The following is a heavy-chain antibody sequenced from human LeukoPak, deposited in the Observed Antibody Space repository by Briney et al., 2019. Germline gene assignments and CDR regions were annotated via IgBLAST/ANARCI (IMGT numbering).Heavy chain of an antibody. J-gene: IGHJ4*02. CDR1: GFTFSSYS. CDR2: ISSSSSFI. Sequence: GGSLRLSCAASGFTFSSYSMNWVRQAPGRGLEWVSSISSSSSFIYYADSVKGRFTISRDDAKNSLYLQLSSLRAEDTAVYYCARDYTGYYFDYWGQGTLVTVSS. D-gene: IGHD3-10*01. V-gene: IGHV3-21*01. CDR3: ARDYTGYYFDY.